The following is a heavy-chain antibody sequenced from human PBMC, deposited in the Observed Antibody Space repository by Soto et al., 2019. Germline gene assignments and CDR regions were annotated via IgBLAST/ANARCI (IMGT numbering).Heavy chain of an antibody. CDR2: ITGSGAGS. CDR1: GFTFSSYA. D-gene: IGHD2-2*01. CDR3: AKAYSNSCPNDWFDP. J-gene: IGHJ5*02. V-gene: IGHV3-23*01. Sequence: EVQLLESGVGWLQPGGSLRLSCAASGFTFSSYAMNWVRRAPGKGLEWVSGITGSGAGSYYSDSVKGRFTISRDNSKNTLYLQMNSLRAEDTAVYYCAKAYSNSCPNDWFDPWGQGTLVTVSS.